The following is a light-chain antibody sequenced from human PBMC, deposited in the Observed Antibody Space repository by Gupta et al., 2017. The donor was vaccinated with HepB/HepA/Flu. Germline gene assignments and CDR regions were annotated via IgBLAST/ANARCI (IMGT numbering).Light chain of an antibody. CDR1: AFQKQY. V-gene: IGLV3-25*03. CDR2: NDS. Sequence: SYQLTPPPSVLVSPGPTARITCSGDAFQKQYAYWYQQKPGQAPVLVIYNDSERPSGIPERFSGSSSGTTVTLTISGVQAEDEADYYCQSADSSGTYKVFGGGTKLTVL. J-gene: IGLJ2*01. CDR3: QSADSSGTYKV.